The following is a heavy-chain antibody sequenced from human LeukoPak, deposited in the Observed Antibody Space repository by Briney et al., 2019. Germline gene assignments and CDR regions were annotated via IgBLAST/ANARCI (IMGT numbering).Heavy chain of an antibody. J-gene: IGHJ4*02. CDR2: INPSSGDT. CDR3: ATTSGYFYY. D-gene: IGHD1-26*01. V-gene: IGHV1-2*06. Sequence: ASVKVSYKASAYTFTDYYVHWVRQAPGQGLEWMVRINPSSGDTNYAQNFQGRVTMTRDTSISTAYMELSRLRSDDTAVYYCATTSGYFYYWGQGTLVTVSS. CDR1: AYTFTDYY.